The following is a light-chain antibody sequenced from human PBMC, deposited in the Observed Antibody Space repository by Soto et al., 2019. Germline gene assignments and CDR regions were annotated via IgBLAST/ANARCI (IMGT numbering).Light chain of an antibody. CDR1: QSVSSNY. V-gene: IGKV3-20*01. J-gene: IGKJ4*01. Sequence: EVVVTQSPATLSLSPGERVTLSCRASQSVSSNYFAWYQKKPGQAPRLLIYGASYRATGIPDRFSGSGSGTDFTLTISRLEPEDFAVYYCQQYSSSPVTFGGGTKVDI. CDR2: GAS. CDR3: QQYSSSPVT.